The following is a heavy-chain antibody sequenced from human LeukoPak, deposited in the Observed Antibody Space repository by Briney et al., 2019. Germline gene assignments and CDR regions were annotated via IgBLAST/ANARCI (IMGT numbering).Heavy chain of an antibody. V-gene: IGHV3-74*01. CDR2: INSEGINT. Sequence: GGSLRLSCAASGFTFSNYWMHWVRQAPGKGLVWLSGINSEGINTAYADSVKGRFTITRDNAKNTLYLQMNSLRVEDTAVYYCLGLTVVAGRGAWGQGTLVTVSS. CDR1: GFTFSNYW. J-gene: IGHJ5*02. CDR3: LGLTVVAGRGA. D-gene: IGHD2-15*01.